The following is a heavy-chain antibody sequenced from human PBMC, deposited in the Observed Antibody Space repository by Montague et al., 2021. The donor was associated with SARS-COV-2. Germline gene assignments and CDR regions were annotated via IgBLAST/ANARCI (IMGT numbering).Heavy chain of an antibody. CDR3: ARPSLRWVLPDDFDI. Sequence: SLRLSCAASGFTFSSYSMNWVRQAPGKGLEWVSFISNNSSYIYYSDSVKGQFTISGDNAKNSLYLQMNSLRAEDTAVYYCARPSLRWVLPDDFDIWGQGTMVTVSS. CDR2: ISNNSSYI. CDR1: GFTFSSYS. V-gene: IGHV3-21*01. J-gene: IGHJ3*02. D-gene: IGHD4-23*01.